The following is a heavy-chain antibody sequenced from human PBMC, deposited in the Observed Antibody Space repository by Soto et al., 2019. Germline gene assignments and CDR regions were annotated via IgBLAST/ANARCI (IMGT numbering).Heavy chain of an antibody. D-gene: IGHD3-3*01. Sequence: ASVKVSCKASGYTFTSYGISWVRQAPGQGLEWMGWISAYNGNTKYAQKLQGRDTMTTDTSTSTAYKELRSLRSDDTAVYYCARDTAERRFLEWLLNYWGQGTLVTVSS. CDR1: GYTFTSYG. J-gene: IGHJ4*02. CDR3: ARDTAERRFLEWLLNY. V-gene: IGHV1-18*01. CDR2: ISAYNGNT.